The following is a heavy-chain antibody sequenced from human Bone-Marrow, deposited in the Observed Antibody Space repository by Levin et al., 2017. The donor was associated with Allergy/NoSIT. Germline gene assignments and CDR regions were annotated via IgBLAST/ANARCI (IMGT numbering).Heavy chain of an antibody. CDR2: IKQEGSEK. Sequence: GGSLRLSCGASGFSFRNYWMSWVRQAPGKGLEWVANIKQEGSEKYYVDSVKGRFTISRDDAQNSLYLQMNNLRADDTAVYYCARFQYNSFDYWGRGTLVTVSS. D-gene: IGHD6-19*01. CDR1: GFSFRNYW. CDR3: ARFQYNSFDY. V-gene: IGHV3-7*01. J-gene: IGHJ4*02.